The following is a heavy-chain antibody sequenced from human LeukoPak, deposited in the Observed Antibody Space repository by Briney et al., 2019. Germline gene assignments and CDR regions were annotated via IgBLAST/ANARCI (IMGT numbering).Heavy chain of an antibody. V-gene: IGHV4-31*03. D-gene: IGHD6-19*01. CDR1: GGSISISGFY. Sequence: SETLSLTCSVSGGSISISGFYWNWIRQLPGEGLEWIGYTYNSGNTYYNPSFGSRVTISTDTSMNQFFLKSHSVTAADTAVYYCARSSGWRDAFDFWGRGTMVTVSS. J-gene: IGHJ3*01. CDR2: TYNSGNT. CDR3: ARSSGWRDAFDF.